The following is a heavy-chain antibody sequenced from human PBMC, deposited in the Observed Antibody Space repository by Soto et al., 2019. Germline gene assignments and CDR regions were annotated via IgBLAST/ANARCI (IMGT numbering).Heavy chain of an antibody. Sequence: DYGGRWISKAKGKGLEWVSYISSSGSTIYYADSVKGRFTISRDNAKNSLYLEMNSLRAEDTAVYYCATADLHDHGGVSAIWGQGTMVTVSS. CDR2: ISSSGSTI. J-gene: IGHJ3*02. D-gene: IGHD1-1*01. CDR3: ATADLHDHGGVSAI. CDR1: DYG. V-gene: IGHV3-11*01.